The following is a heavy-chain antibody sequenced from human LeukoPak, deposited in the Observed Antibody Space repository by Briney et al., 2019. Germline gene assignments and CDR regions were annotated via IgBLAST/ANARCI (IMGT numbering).Heavy chain of an antibody. CDR1: GGSISSSSYY. D-gene: IGHD6-13*01. CDR2: IHYSGST. CDR3: ARSPGIAAAGDWYFDL. J-gene: IGHJ2*01. Sequence: SETLSLTCTVSGGSISSSSYYWGWIRQPPGKGLEWIGSIHYSGSTYYNPSLKSRVTISVDTSKNQFSLKLSSVTAADTAVYYCARSPGIAAAGDWYFDLWGRGTLVTVSS. V-gene: IGHV4-39*01.